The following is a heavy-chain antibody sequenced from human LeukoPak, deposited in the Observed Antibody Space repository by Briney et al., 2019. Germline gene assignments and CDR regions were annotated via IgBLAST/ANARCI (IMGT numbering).Heavy chain of an antibody. CDR2: IKQDGSEK. V-gene: IGHV3-7*01. CDR3: ARWDIAAAYYYYGMDV. CDR1: GFTFSSYW. Sequence: GGSLRLSCAASGFTFSSYWMSWVRQAPGKGLEWVANIKQDGSEKYYVDSVKGRFTISRDNAKNSLYLQMNSLRAEDTAVYYCARWDIAAAYYYYGMDVWGQGTTVTVSS. D-gene: IGHD6-13*01. J-gene: IGHJ6*02.